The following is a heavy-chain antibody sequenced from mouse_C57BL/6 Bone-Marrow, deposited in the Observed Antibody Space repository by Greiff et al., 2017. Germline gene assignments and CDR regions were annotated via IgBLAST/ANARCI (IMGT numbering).Heavy chain of an antibody. Sequence: QVQLKQSGAELAKPGASVTLSCKASGYTFTSSGMHWVKQRPGQGLEWIGYINPSSGYTKYNQKFKDKATLTADKSSSTAYMQLSRLTYEDSAVYYCARGLRRFAYWGQGTLVTVSA. CDR1: GYTFTSSG. CDR2: INPSSGYT. V-gene: IGHV1-7*01. D-gene: IGHD2-4*01. CDR3: ARGLRRFAY. J-gene: IGHJ3*01.